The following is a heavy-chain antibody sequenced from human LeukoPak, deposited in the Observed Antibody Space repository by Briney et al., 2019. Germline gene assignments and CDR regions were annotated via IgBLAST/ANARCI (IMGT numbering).Heavy chain of an antibody. D-gene: IGHD1-14*01. CDR3: AKSDHTKTYYFDY. Sequence: SSETLSLTCAVYGGSFSGYYWSWIRQSPGKGLEWIGSIFYSGSTYYNLSLKSRVTISVDTSRNQFSLKLSSVTAADTAVYHCAKSDHTKTYYFDYWGQGALVTVSS. J-gene: IGHJ4*02. CDR2: IFYSGST. CDR1: GGSFSGYY. V-gene: IGHV4-34*12.